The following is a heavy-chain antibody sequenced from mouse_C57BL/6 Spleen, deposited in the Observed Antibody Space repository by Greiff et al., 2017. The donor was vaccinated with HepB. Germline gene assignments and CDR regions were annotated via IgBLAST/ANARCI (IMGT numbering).Heavy chain of an antibody. Sequence: VKLQQPGAELVKPGASVKLSCKASGYTFTSYWMQWVKQRPGQGLEWIGEIDPSDSYTNYNQKFKGKATLTVDTSASTAYMQLSSLTSEDSAVYYCANYYSNPGWFAYWGQGTLVTVSA. CDR2: IDPSDSYT. V-gene: IGHV1-50*01. J-gene: IGHJ3*01. D-gene: IGHD2-5*01. CDR3: ANYYSNPGWFAY. CDR1: GYTFTSYW.